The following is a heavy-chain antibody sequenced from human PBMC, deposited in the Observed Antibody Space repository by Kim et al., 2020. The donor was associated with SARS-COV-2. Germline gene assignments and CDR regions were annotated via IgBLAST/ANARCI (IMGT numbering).Heavy chain of an antibody. CDR2: VTDRGRST. D-gene: IGHD6-19*01. CDR3: ATTIGSGWYMASAF. Sequence: GGSLRLSCEGSGFTFRTQAMSWVRQAAGKGLEFVSAVTDRGRSTFYADSVKGRFTISRDNSKNTVYLQMDRLRAEDTAVYYCATTIGSGWYMASAFWGKGALVTVSA. J-gene: IGHJ4*02. CDR1: GFTFRTQA. V-gene: IGHV3-23*01.